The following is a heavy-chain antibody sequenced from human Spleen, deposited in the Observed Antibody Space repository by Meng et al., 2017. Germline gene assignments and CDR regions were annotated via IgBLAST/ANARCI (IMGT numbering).Heavy chain of an antibody. Sequence: LRLSCAVSGYSVTSNDWWAWIRQPPGKGLEWIGYIHYSGSLYYNPSLKSRVTMSVDRSSNLFSLKLTSVTAVDTAVYYCARGPTTMAHDFDYWGQGTLVTVSS. CDR1: GYSVTSNDW. CDR3: ARGPTTMAHDFDY. CDR2: IHYSGSL. J-gene: IGHJ4*02. V-gene: IGHV4-28*02. D-gene: IGHD4-11*01.